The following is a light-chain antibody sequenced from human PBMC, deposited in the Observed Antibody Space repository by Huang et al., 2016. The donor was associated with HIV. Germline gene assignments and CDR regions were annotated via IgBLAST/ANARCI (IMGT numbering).Light chain of an antibody. CDR1: QSVSSN. V-gene: IGKV3-15*01. CDR3: QQYNNWPPLT. Sequence: EIVMTQSPATLSGSPGERATLSCRASQSVSSNLAWYQQKPGQAPRLLIYGASTRATGIPARCSGSGSGTEFTLTISSLQSEDFAVYYCQQYNNWPPLTFGGGTKVEIK. J-gene: IGKJ4*01. CDR2: GAS.